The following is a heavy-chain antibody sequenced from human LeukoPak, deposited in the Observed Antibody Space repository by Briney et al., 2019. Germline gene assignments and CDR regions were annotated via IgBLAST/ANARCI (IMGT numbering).Heavy chain of an antibody. CDR2: IKQDGSEK. Sequence: GGSLRLSCAASGFTFSSYWMSWVRQAPGKGLEWVANIKQDGSEKYYVDSVKGRFTISRDNAENSLYLQMNSLRAEDTAVYYCASNGATVVTPLRYWGQGTLVTVSS. CDR1: GFTFSSYW. D-gene: IGHD4-23*01. CDR3: ASNGATVVTPLRY. V-gene: IGHV3-7*01. J-gene: IGHJ4*02.